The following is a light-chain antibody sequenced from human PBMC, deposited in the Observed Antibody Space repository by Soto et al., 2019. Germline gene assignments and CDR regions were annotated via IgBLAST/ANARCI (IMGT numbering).Light chain of an antibody. J-gene: IGKJ1*01. Sequence: DIHLTQSPSSLSASVGDSVTITCRSSQTINKYLNWYQHRPGKAPKLLIYAASSLQTGVPTRFSGAGAWTFFTLTISNLQLEDVASYYCQQSYGSPGAFGRGPKVEI. V-gene: IGKV1-39*01. CDR1: QTINKY. CDR2: AAS. CDR3: QQSYGSPGA.